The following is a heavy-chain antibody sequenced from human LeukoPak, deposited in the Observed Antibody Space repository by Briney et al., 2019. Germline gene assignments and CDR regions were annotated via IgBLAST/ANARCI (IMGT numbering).Heavy chain of an antibody. CDR2: ISYDGSNK. Sequence: GGSLRLSCAASGFTFSSYAMHWVRQAPGKGLEWVAVISYDGSNKYYADSVKGRFTISRDNSKNTLYLQMNSLRAEDTAVYYCASRSGSYYYYYYYGMDVWGQGTTVTVSS. CDR1: GFTFSSYA. V-gene: IGHV3-30*04. CDR3: ASRSGSYYYYYYYGMDV. J-gene: IGHJ6*02. D-gene: IGHD1-26*01.